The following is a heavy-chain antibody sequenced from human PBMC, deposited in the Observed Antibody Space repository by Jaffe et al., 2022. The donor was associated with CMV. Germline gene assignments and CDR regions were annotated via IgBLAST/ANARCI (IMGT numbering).Heavy chain of an antibody. J-gene: IGHJ3*02. Sequence: EVQLVESGGGLVQPGGSLRLSCAASGFTFSSYAMSWVRQAPGKGLEWVSAISGSGGSTYYADSVKGRFTISRDNSKNTLYLQMNSLRAEDTAVYYCANLPQIYGSGNFDAFDIWGQGTMVTVSS. CDR3: ANLPQIYGSGNFDAFDI. V-gene: IGHV3-23*04. D-gene: IGHD3-10*01. CDR1: GFTFSSYA. CDR2: ISGSGGST.